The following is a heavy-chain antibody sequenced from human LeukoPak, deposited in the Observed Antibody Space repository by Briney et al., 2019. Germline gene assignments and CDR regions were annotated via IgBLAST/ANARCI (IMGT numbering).Heavy chain of an antibody. CDR2: ISAYNGNT. J-gene: IGHJ4*02. D-gene: IGHD2-15*01. V-gene: IGHV1-18*01. CDR3: ARDRDRYCSGGSCYPMRY. Sequence: ASVKVSCKASGYTFTSYGISWVRQAPGQGLEWMGWISAYNGNTNYAQKLQGRVTKTTDTSTSTAYMELRSLRSDDTAVYYCARDRDRYCSGGSCYPMRYWGQGTLVTVSS. CDR1: GYTFTSYG.